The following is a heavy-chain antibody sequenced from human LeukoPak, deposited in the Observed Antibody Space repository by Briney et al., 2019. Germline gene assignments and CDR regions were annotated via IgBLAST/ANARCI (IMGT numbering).Heavy chain of an antibody. CDR1: GFTFSSYW. CDR2: IKSDGSDI. V-gene: IGHV3-74*01. D-gene: IGHD1-1*01. J-gene: IGHJ3*02. CDR3: ARDLRPRGTAFDI. Sequence: PGGSLRLSCAASGFTFSSYWMHWVRQAPGKGLAWVSYIKSDGSDIDCADSVKGRFTISRDNAKNTLYLQMNTLRAEDTAVYHCARDLRPRGTAFDIWGHGTMVTVSS.